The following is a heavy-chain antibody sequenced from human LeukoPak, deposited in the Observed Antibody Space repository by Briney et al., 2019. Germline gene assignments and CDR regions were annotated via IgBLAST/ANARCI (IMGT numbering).Heavy chain of an antibody. CDR3: ARYRSGYYTE. Sequence: SETLSLTCTVSGGSISSYYWSWIRRPPGKGLEWIGYIYYSGSTNYNPSLKSRVTISVDTSKNQFSLKLSSVTAADTAVYYCARYRSGYYTEWGQGTLVTVSS. D-gene: IGHD3-3*01. CDR1: GGSISSYY. J-gene: IGHJ4*02. V-gene: IGHV4-59*01. CDR2: IYYSGST.